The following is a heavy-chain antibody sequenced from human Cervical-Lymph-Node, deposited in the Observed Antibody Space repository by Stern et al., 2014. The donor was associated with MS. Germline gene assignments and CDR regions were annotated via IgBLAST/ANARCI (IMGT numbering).Heavy chain of an antibody. V-gene: IGHV1-18*04. CDR3: ATMGGGGVDY. J-gene: IGHJ4*02. D-gene: IGHD2-21*01. CDR1: GYTLVNYG. CDR2: ISGSKGNA. Sequence: QVQLVQSGAEMKRLGASVKVSCKASGYTLVNYGINWVRQAPGQGLEWMGWISGSKGNADYAQKLQGRVTMTTDTSTNTAYMELRSLRSDDTAVYYCATMGGGGVDYWGQGTLVTVSS.